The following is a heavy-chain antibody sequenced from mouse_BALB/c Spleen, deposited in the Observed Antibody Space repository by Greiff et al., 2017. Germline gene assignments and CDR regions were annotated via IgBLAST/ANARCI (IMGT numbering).Heavy chain of an antibody. J-gene: IGHJ1*01. Sequence: VQVVESGPGLVAPSQSLSITCTVSGFSLTSYDISWIRQPPGKGLEWLGVIWTGGGTNYNSAFMSRLSISKDNSKSQVFLKMNSLQTDDTAIYYCVRDRGGYWYFDVWGAGTTVTVSS. CDR1: GFSLTSYD. V-gene: IGHV2-9-2*01. CDR2: IWTGGGT. CDR3: VRDRGGYWYFDV.